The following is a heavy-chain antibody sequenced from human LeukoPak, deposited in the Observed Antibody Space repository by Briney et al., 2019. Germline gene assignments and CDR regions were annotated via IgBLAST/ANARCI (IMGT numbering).Heavy chain of an antibody. V-gene: IGHV3-48*03. J-gene: IGHJ4*02. D-gene: IGHD3-10*01. CDR1: GFTFSSYE. Sequence: GGSLRLSCAASGFTFSSYEMNWVRQAPGKGLEWVSYISPSGSTIYYADSVKGRFTISRDNAKNSLYLQMNSLRAEDTAVYYCARERVYGLDYWGQGTLVTVSS. CDR3: ARERVYGLDY. CDR2: ISPSGSTI.